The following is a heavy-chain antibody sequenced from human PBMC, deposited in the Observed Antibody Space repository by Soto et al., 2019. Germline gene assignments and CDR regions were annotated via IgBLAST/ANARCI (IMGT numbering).Heavy chain of an antibody. CDR2: ISAYNGNT. V-gene: IGHV1-18*01. CDR1: GYTFTSYG. D-gene: IGHD3-10*01. CDR3: AREADIWFWNRPIAY. J-gene: IGHJ4*02. Sequence: QVQLVQSGAEVKKPGASVKVSCKASGYTFTSYGISWVRQAPGQGLEWMGWISAYNGNTNYAQKLQGRVTMTTDTSTSTAYMDLRSLRSYVTAVYYCAREADIWFWNRPIAYWGRGTLIPVSS.